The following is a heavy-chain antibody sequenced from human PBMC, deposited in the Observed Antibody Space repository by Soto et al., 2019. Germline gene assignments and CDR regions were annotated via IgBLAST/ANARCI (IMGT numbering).Heavy chain of an antibody. CDR3: ASSNIAAAGFYYYGMDV. CDR2: IYYSGYT. Sequence: SETLSLTCTVSGGSISSSSYYWAWIRQPPGKGLEWIGSIYYSGYTYYNPSLKSRVTISVDTSKNQFSLKLSSVTAADTAVYYCASSNIAAAGFYYYGMDVWGRGTTVTVSS. D-gene: IGHD6-13*01. V-gene: IGHV4-39*07. CDR1: GGSISSSSYY. J-gene: IGHJ6*02.